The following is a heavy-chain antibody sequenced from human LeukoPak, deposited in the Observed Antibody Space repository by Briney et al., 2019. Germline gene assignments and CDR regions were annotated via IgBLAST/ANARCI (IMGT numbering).Heavy chain of an antibody. CDR3: ARDVLVGANLFDY. Sequence: GRSLRLSCAASGFTFSSYPMHWVRQAPGKGLEWVAVISYDGSNKYYADSVKGRFTISRDNSKNTLYLQMNSLRAEDTAMYYCARDVLVGANLFDYWGQGTLVTVSS. CDR1: GFTFSSYP. V-gene: IGHV3-30-3*01. D-gene: IGHD1-26*01. J-gene: IGHJ4*02. CDR2: ISYDGSNK.